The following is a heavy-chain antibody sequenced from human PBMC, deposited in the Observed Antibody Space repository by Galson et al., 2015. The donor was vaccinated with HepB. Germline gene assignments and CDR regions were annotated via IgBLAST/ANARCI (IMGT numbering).Heavy chain of an antibody. D-gene: IGHD3-9*01. V-gene: IGHV3-30-3*01. CDR1: GFTFGRYA. CDR2: VIHDGSDK. CDR3: ARGSDILTGYPMGN. J-gene: IGHJ4*02. Sequence: SLRLSCAASGFTFGRYAMHWVRQAPGKGLEWVAVVIHDGSDKYYADSVKGRFIISRDNYKNTLYLQMSSLIPEDTATYYCARGSDILTGYPMGNWGQGTLVTVSS.